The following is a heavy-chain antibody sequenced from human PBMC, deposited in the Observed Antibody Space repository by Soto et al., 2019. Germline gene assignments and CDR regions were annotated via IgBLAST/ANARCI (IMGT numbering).Heavy chain of an antibody. Sequence: GGSLRLSCAASGFTFSDYYMSWIRQAPGKGLEWVSYISSSSSYTNYADSVKGRFTISRDNARNSLYLQMNSLRAEDTAVYYCARVIERLGELSPFDYWGQGTLVTVSS. J-gene: IGHJ4*02. D-gene: IGHD3-16*02. CDR3: ARVIERLGELSPFDY. CDR1: GFTFSDYY. V-gene: IGHV3-11*05. CDR2: ISSSSSYT.